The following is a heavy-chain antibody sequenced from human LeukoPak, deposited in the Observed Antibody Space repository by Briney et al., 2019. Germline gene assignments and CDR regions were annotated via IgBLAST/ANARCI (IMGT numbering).Heavy chain of an antibody. CDR1: GGSISSYY. D-gene: IGHD7-27*01. V-gene: IGHV4-59*08. J-gene: IGHJ6*02. CDR2: IYYSGST. CDR3: ARHGDRMDV. Sequence: SETLSLTCTVSGGSISSYYWSWIRQPPGKGLEWIGYIYYSGSTNYNPSLKSRLTISVDTSKNQFSLKLSSVTAADTAVYYCARHGDRMDVWGQGTTVTVSS.